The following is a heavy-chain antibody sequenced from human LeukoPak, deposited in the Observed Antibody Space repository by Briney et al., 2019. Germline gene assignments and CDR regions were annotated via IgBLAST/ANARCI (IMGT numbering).Heavy chain of an antibody. J-gene: IGHJ6*03. Sequence: GGTLRLSCAASRFTFSSYGMTWVRQAPGKGLEWVSAISGSGGSTYYADSVKGRFTNSRDNSKNTLYLQMNSLRAEDTAVYYCAKGGRGIAVNYYMDVWGKGTTVTVSS. D-gene: IGHD6-19*01. CDR2: ISGSGGST. CDR1: RFTFSSYG. V-gene: IGHV3-23*01. CDR3: AKGGRGIAVNYYMDV.